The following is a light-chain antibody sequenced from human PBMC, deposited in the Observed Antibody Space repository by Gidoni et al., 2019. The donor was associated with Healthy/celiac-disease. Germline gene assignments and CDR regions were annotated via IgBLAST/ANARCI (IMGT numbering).Light chain of an antibody. V-gene: IGLV1-44*01. Sequence: QSVLTQPPSASGTPGQRVTISCSGSSSNIGSNTVNGYQQLPGTAPKLLMYSNNQRPSGVPDRFSGSKSGTSASLAISGLQSEDEADYYCAAWDDSLNGPGFGGGTKLTVL. CDR2: SNN. CDR1: SSNIGSNT. CDR3: AAWDDSLNGPG. J-gene: IGLJ3*02.